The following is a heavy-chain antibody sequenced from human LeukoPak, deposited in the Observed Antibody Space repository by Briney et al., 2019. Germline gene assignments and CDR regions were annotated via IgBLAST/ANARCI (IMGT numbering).Heavy chain of an antibody. Sequence: GGSLRLSCAAPSPIFSSHTMNWVRQAPGKGLEWVSSISRGSSDIKYADSVRGRFIISRDNAKNSLFLQLNSLRDEDMGFYYCAREYDSKGRFDWWGQGNLVTVSS. CDR1: SPIFSSHT. V-gene: IGHV3-21*01. CDR2: ISRGSSDI. J-gene: IGHJ4*02. D-gene: IGHD3-22*01. CDR3: AREYDSKGRFDW.